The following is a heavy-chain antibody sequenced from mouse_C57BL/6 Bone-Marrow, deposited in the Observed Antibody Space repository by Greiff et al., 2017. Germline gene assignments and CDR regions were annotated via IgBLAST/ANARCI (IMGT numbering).Heavy chain of an antibody. CDR1: GFNFKNTY. D-gene: IGHD1-1*01. CDR3: ARSLLLRCGAY. Sequence: VQLQQSVAELVRPGASVKLSCTASGFNFKNTYMHWVKQRPEQGLEWIGRIDPASGNTKYAPKFQGKATITADTSSSTAYLQLSSLTSEDTAVYYCARSLLLRCGAYWGQGTIVTVSS. J-gene: IGHJ3*01. CDR2: IDPASGNT. V-gene: IGHV14-3*01.